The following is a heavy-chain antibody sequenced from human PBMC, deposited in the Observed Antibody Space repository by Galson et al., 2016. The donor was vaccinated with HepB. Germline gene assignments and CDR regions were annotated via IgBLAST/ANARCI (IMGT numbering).Heavy chain of an antibody. Sequence: SETLSLTCSVSGDSISEPHWWIWVRQPPGKGLGWIGQIYPSGRTNYSPSLRSRVTILVDKSKNQFSLNLSSVTAADTAVYYCAREWGGAGRYDSWGPGSLVTVSS. V-gene: IGHV4-4*02. CDR2: IYPSGRT. D-gene: IGHD3-16*01. CDR3: AREWGGAGRYDS. CDR1: GDSISEPHW. J-gene: IGHJ5*01.